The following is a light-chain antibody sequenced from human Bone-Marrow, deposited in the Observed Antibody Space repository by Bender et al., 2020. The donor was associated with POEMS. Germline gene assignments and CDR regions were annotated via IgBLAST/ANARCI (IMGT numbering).Light chain of an antibody. V-gene: IGLV1-44*01. CDR3: AAWEDSVNGWV. CDR1: SSNIGTNP. J-gene: IGLJ3*02. CDR2: INN. Sequence: QSVLTQPPSASGTPGQRVTISCSGSSSNIGTNPVNWYQQLPGTAPKLLIYINNQRPSGVPDRFSGSKSGTSASLAISGLQSEDEADYYCAAWEDSVNGWVFGGGNKLTVL.